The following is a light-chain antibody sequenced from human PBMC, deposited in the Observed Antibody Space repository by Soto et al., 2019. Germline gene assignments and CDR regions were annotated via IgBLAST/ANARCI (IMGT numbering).Light chain of an antibody. CDR2: ATS. J-gene: IGKJ4*01. Sequence: ESVLTQYPDTLSLFAGEIASLSCRASQSVSSNLAWYQQKPGQTPRLLIYATSTRATGIPARFSGSGSGTEFTLTISSLQSEDFAVYYCQHYNNWPLTFGGGT. V-gene: IGKV3-15*01. CDR3: QHYNNWPLT. CDR1: QSVSSN.